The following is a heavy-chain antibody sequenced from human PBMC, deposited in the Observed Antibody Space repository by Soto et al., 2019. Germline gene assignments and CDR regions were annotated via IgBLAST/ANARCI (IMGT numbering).Heavy chain of an antibody. Sequence: GGSLRLSCAASGFTFIGSAMHWVRQASGKGLEWVGRIRSKANSYATAYAASVKGRFTISRDDSKNTAYLQMNSLKTEDTAVYYCTRSYRSSPDAFDIWGQGTMVTVSS. D-gene: IGHD6-6*01. CDR1: GFTFIGSA. CDR3: TRSYRSSPDAFDI. V-gene: IGHV3-73*01. J-gene: IGHJ3*02. CDR2: IRSKANSYAT.